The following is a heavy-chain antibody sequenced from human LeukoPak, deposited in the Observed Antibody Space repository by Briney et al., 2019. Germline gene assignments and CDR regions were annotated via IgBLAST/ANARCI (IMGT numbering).Heavy chain of an antibody. CDR2: INPNSGGT. J-gene: IGHJ3*02. CDR3: ARVVIYDSDAFDI. CDR1: GYTFTGYY. V-gene: IGHV1-2*02. Sequence: ASVKVSCKASGYTFTGYYMHWVRQAPRQGLEWMGWINPNSGGTNYAQKFQGRVTMTRDTSISTAYMELSRLRSDDTAVYYCARVVIYDSDAFDIWGQGTMVTVSS. D-gene: IGHD2-21*01.